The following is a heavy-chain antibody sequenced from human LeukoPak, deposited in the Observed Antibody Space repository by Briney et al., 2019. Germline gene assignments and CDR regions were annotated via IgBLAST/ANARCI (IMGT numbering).Heavy chain of an antibody. CDR1: GYSFTSYW. CDR3: ARQALYSSSWYWFDP. Sequence: GESLKISCEGSGYSFTSYWIGWVRQMPGKGLEWIGIIYPGDSDTRYSPSFQGQVTISADKSISTAYLQWSSLKASDTAMYYCARQALYSSSWYWFDPWGQGTLVTVSS. V-gene: IGHV5-51*01. D-gene: IGHD6-13*01. CDR2: IYPGDSDT. J-gene: IGHJ5*02.